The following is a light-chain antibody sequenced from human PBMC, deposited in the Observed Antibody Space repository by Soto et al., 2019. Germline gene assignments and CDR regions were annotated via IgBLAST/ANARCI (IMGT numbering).Light chain of an antibody. V-gene: IGLV1-40*01. J-gene: IGLJ2*01. CDR2: GHS. Sequence: QSVLTQPPSVSGAPGQRVTIACTGSTSNIGAGYDVHWYRHLPGATPKLLRSGHSHRPAGVPDRLSGSKSGTSASLAITGLQAEDEAEYYGQSYDSGLVGLIFGAGTKLTVL. CDR1: TSNIGAGYD. CDR3: QSYDSGLVGLI.